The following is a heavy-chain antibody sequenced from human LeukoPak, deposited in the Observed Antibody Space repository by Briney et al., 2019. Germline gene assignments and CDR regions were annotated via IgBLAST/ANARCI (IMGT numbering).Heavy chain of an antibody. CDR1: GYTFTSYY. Sequence: ASVKVSCKASGYTFTSYYMHWVRQAPGQGLEWMGIINPSGGSTSYAQKFQGRVTMTRDTSTSTVYMELSSLRSEDTAVYYCARDSDSSGYQGFSFDYWGQGTLVTVSS. CDR3: ARDSDSSGYQGFSFDY. V-gene: IGHV1-46*01. CDR2: INPSGGST. J-gene: IGHJ4*02. D-gene: IGHD3-22*01.